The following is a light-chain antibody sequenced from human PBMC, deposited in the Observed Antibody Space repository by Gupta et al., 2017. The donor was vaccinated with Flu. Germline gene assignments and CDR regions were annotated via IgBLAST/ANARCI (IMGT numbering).Light chain of an antibody. Sequence: QSLLTQPPSSSGTPGQKISISCSGSSSDIGTNFVYWYQQLPGTAPKLLIQRNNQRPSGGPDRFSASKSGTAASLVISGLRSEDGADYYCAAWDESLGGQVVFGGGTKLTVL. CDR1: SSDIGTNF. CDR3: AAWDESLGGQVV. V-gene: IGLV1-47*01. CDR2: RNN. J-gene: IGLJ2*01.